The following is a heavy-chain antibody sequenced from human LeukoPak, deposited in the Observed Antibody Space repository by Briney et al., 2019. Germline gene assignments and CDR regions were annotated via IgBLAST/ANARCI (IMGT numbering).Heavy chain of an antibody. D-gene: IGHD1-14*01. V-gene: IGHV3-23*01. J-gene: IGHJ4*02. CDR1: GFTFSSYA. Sequence: GESLKISCAASGFTFSSYAMSWVRQAPGKGLEWVSAISGSGGSTYYADSVKGRFTISRDNSKNTLYLQMNSLRAEDTAVYYCAKDLFSEFDYWGQGTLVTVSS. CDR3: AKDLFSEFDY. CDR2: ISGSGGST.